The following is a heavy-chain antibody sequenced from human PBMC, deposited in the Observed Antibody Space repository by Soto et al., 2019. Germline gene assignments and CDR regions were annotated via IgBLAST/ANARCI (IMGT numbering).Heavy chain of an antibody. Sequence: GGSLRLSCAASGFSFSSYGMHWVRQAPGKGLDWVTVIWYDGSNKYYAESVKGRFTISRDNSKNTLYVQMNSLTVEDTAVYYCARAQYTGSYFDACDVWGQGTMVTVSS. D-gene: IGHD1-26*01. CDR2: IWYDGSNK. CDR1: GFSFSSYG. V-gene: IGHV3-33*03. J-gene: IGHJ3*01. CDR3: ARAQYTGSYFDACDV.